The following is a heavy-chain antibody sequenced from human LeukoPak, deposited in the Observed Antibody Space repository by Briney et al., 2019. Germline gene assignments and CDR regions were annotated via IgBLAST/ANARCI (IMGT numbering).Heavy chain of an antibody. J-gene: IGHJ3*02. CDR1: GGSISSYY. D-gene: IGHD3-22*01. Sequence: KPSETLSLTCTVSGGSISSYYWSWIRQPPGKGLEWIGYIYYSGSTNYNPSLKSRVTISVDTSKNQFSLKLSSVTAADTAVYYCARDAPYYYDSSGSRAFDIWGQGTMVTVSS. CDR2: IYYSGST. V-gene: IGHV4-59*01. CDR3: ARDAPYYYDSSGSRAFDI.